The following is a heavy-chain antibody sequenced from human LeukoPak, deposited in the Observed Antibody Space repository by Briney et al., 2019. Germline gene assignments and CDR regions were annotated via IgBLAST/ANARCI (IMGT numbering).Heavy chain of an antibody. Sequence: SETLSLTCAVYGGSFSGYCWNWIRQPPGKGLEWIREINHSGSTNYNPSLKSRVTISVDTSKNQFSLKLSSVTAADTAVYYCARGGDIVVVPAARYGDYWGQGTLVTVSS. J-gene: IGHJ4*02. D-gene: IGHD2-2*01. CDR3: ARGGDIVVVPAARYGDY. V-gene: IGHV4-34*01. CDR2: INHSGST. CDR1: GGSFSGYC.